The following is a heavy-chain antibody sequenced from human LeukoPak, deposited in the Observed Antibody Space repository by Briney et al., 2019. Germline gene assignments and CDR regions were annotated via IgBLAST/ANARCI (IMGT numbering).Heavy chain of an antibody. CDR3: ARDLFTSDFFDT. D-gene: IGHD2-2*01. CDR1: GYTFTSYS. Sequence: ASVNVSFKASGYTFTSYSMHWVRQAPGQSLEWMGWINAGNGDTKYSQKFQGRVTFTRDTSASTAYMELSSLRAEDTAVYYCARDLFTSDFFDTWGQGTLVTVSS. J-gene: IGHJ4*02. V-gene: IGHV1-3*01. CDR2: INAGNGDT.